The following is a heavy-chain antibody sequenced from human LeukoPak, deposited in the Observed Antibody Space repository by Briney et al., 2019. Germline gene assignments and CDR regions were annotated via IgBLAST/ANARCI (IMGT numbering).Heavy chain of an antibody. CDR1: GGSISSYF. CDR3: ARVSPTVSFDY. J-gene: IGHJ4*02. Sequence: SETLSLTCTVSGGSISSYFWSWIRQPPGKGLEWIGYIYHSGSTYYNPSLKSRVTISVDRSKNQFSLKLSSVTAADTAVYYCARVSPTVSFDYWGQGTLVTVSS. D-gene: IGHD4-17*01. CDR2: IYHSGST. V-gene: IGHV4-30-2*01.